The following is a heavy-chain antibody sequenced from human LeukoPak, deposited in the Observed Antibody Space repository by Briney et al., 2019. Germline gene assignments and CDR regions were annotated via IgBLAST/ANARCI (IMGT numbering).Heavy chain of an antibody. V-gene: IGHV4-59*01. Sequence: SETLSLTCTVSGGSISSYYWSWIRQPPGKGLEWIGYVFYSGSTNYNPSLQSRVTISVDTSKNQSSLKLSSVTAADTAVYYCARVSGWKFDPWGQGTLVTVSS. D-gene: IGHD6-19*01. CDR1: GGSISSYY. CDR3: ARVSGWKFDP. J-gene: IGHJ5*02. CDR2: VFYSGST.